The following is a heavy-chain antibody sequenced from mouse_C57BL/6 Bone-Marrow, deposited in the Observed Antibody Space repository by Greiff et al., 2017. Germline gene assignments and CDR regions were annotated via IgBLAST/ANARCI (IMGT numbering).Heavy chain of an antibody. Sequence: VQLQASGAELVKPGASVKLSCTASGYTFTTYPIEWMKQNHGKSLAWIGNFHPYNDDTKYTEKVKGKATLTVEKSSSTVYLELSRLTSDDSAVYYCARKSSGYDYFDYWGQGTTLTVSS. CDR2: FHPYNDDT. V-gene: IGHV1-47*01. J-gene: IGHJ2*01. CDR1: GYTFTTYP. D-gene: IGHD3-2*02. CDR3: ARKSSGYDYFDY.